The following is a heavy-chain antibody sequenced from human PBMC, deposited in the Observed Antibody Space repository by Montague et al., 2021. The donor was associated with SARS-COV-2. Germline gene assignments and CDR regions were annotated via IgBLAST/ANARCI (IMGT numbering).Heavy chain of an antibody. CDR1: GGSVSSSIYC. CDR3: ARKASRGITIVGVVSASYYFDY. J-gene: IGHJ4*02. CDR2: IYYSGST. V-gene: IGHV4-39*01. Sequence: SETLSLTCTVSGGSVSSSIYCWGRIRQPPGKGLEWNRSIYYSGSTYYNPSRKIRVTIYVDTSQNQFSLKLSSVTAADTAVYYCARKASRGITIVGVVSASYYFDYWGQGTLVTVSS. D-gene: IGHD3-3*01.